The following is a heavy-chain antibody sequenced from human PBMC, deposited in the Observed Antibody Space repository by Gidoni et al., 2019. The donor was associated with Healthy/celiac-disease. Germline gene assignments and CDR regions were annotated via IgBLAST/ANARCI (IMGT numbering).Heavy chain of an antibody. V-gene: IGHV1-69*01. D-gene: IGHD3-10*01. Sequence: QVQLVQSGAEVKKPGSSVKVSCKASGGTFSSYAISWVRQAPGQGLEWMGGIIPIFGTANYAQKFQGRVTITADESTSTAYMELSSLRSEDTAVYYCASQYYYGSGSSPYGMDVWGQGTTVTVSS. J-gene: IGHJ6*02. CDR3: ASQYYYGSGSSPYGMDV. CDR1: GGTFSSYA. CDR2: IIPIFGTA.